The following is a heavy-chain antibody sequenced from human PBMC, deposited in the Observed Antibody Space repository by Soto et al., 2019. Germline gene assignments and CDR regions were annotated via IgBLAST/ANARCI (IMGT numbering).Heavy chain of an antibody. CDR3: ARRSAAGP. D-gene: IGHD6-25*01. Sequence: QVQLQQWGAGLLKPSETLSLTCAVYGGSFSGYYWSWIRQPPGKGLEWIGEINHSGSTNYNPSLKRPVTISVDTSKNQLSLKLSSVTAADTAVYYCARRSAAGPWGQGTLVTVSS. V-gene: IGHV4-34*01. CDR1: GGSFSGYY. J-gene: IGHJ5*02. CDR2: INHSGST.